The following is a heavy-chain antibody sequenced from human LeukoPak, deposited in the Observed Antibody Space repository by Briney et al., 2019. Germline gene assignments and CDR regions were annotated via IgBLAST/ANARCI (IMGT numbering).Heavy chain of an antibody. CDR2: IIPIFGTA. CDR3: ASSGGGRFLEWSLGYYYYMDV. D-gene: IGHD3-3*01. CDR1: GYTFTSYG. J-gene: IGHJ6*03. V-gene: IGHV1-69*13. Sequence: ASVKVSCKASGYTFTSYGISWVRQAPGQGLEWMGGIIPIFGTANYAQKFQGRVTITADESTSTAYMELSSLRSEDTAVYYCASSGGGRFLEWSLGYYYYMDVWGKGTTVTVSS.